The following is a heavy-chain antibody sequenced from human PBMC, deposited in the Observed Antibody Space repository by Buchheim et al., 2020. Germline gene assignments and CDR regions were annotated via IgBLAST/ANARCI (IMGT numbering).Heavy chain of an antibody. D-gene: IGHD3-16*02. CDR1: GFTFSTYE. CDR3: AGVPNYRSYFCEK. J-gene: IGHJ4*02. Sequence: EVHLAESGGGLVQPGRSLRLSCAASGFTFSTYEMNWVRQAPGKGLEWVASIDSSGTTTKYADSVRGRFTISRDNAKTSLYLQMSSANVEDRAVYLCAGVPNYRSYFCEKWGAGTL. V-gene: IGHV3-48*03. CDR2: IDSSGTTT.